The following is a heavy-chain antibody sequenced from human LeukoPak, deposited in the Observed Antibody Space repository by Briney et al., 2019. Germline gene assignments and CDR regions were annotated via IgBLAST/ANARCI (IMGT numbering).Heavy chain of an antibody. CDR1: GFTFSTYS. D-gene: IGHD5-12*01. J-gene: IGHJ6*02. CDR2: ISSSSGYI. V-gene: IGHV3-21*01. CDR3: ARDNGGYDYYYYYGMDV. Sequence: GGSLRLSCAASGFTFSTYSMNWVRQAPRKGLEWVSSISSSSGYIYYADSVKGRFTISRDNAKNSLYLQMNSLRAADTAVYYCARDNGGYDYYYYYGMDVWGQGTTVTVSS.